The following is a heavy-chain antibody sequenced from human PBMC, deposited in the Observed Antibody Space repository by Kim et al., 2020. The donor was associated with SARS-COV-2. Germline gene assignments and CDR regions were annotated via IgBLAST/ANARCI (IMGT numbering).Heavy chain of an antibody. Sequence: LESRVTISVDTSKNQFSLKLSSVTAADTAVYYCARTKRITIFGVVQWFDPWGQGTLVTVSS. D-gene: IGHD3-3*01. J-gene: IGHJ5*02. V-gene: IGHV4-30-2*05. CDR3: ARTKRITIFGVVQWFDP.